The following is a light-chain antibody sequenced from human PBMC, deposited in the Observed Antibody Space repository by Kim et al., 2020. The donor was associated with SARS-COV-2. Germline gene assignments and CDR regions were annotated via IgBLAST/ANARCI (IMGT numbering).Light chain of an antibody. CDR2: TAS. V-gene: IGKV4-1*01. CDR1: QNVLSSSYNKDY. Sequence: ATNNCKSSQNVLSSSYNKDYLACYQQKPGQPPKQLIYTASTRASGVPVRFSGSGSGTDFTLTISSLQAEDVAVYYCQQYYTTPLTFGQGTKVDIK. CDR3: QQYYTTPLT. J-gene: IGKJ1*01.